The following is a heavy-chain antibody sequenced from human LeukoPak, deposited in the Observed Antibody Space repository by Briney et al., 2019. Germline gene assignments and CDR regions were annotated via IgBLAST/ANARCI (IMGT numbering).Heavy chain of an antibody. CDR1: GFTFSSYW. CDR3: ARDDGVAAAGTWPY. V-gene: IGHV3-7*01. D-gene: IGHD6-13*01. Sequence: GGSLRLSCAASGFTFSSYWMSWVRQAPGKGLEWVANIKQDGSEKYYVDSVKGRFTISRDNAKNSLYLQMNSLRAEDTAVYYCARDDGVAAAGTWPYWGQGTLVTVSS. J-gene: IGHJ4*02. CDR2: IKQDGSEK.